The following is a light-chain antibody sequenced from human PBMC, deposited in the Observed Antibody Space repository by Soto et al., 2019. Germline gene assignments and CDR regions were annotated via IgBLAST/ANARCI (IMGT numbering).Light chain of an antibody. V-gene: IGKV1-9*01. CDR2: AAS. CDR1: QGLSSY. Sequence: IQLTQSPSSLSSSVGDRVTITCRASQGLSSYLAWYQQKQGNTPKLLIYAASTLQSGVPSRFSGSGSGTDVTLTISSLEPEDFATYYCQQLNSYPWTFGQGTKVEIK. J-gene: IGKJ1*01. CDR3: QQLNSYPWT.